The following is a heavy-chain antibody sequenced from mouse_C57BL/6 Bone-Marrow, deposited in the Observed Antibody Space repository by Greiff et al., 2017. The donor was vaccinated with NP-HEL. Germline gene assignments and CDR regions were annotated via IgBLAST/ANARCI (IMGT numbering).Heavy chain of an antibody. Sequence: QVQLQQSEAELARPGASVKLSCKASGYTFTSYGISWVKQRTGQGLEWIGEIYPRSGNTYYNEKFKGKATLTADKSSSTAYMELRSLTSEDSAVYFWARRLAVVAKEDYWGQGTTLTVSS. CDR1: GYTFTSYG. CDR3: ARRLAVVAKEDY. J-gene: IGHJ2*01. CDR2: IYPRSGNT. V-gene: IGHV1-81*01. D-gene: IGHD1-1*01.